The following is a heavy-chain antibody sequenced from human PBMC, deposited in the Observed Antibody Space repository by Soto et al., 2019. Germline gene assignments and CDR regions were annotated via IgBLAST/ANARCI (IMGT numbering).Heavy chain of an antibody. CDR2: IIPIFGTA. J-gene: IGHJ6*02. D-gene: IGHD3-9*01. CDR1: GVTFSSYA. V-gene: IGHV1-69*13. CDR3: ARDTYGILTGSKYGMDV. Sequence: GASVKVSCKASGVTFSSYAISWVRQAPGQGLEWMGGIIPIFGTANYAQKFQGRVTITADESTSTAYMELSSLRSEDTAVYYCARDTYGILTGSKYGMDVWGQGTTVTVSS.